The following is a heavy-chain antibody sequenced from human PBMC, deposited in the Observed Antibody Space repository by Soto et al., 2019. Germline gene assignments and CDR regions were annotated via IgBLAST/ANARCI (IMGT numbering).Heavy chain of an antibody. J-gene: IGHJ4*02. CDR1: GFTFSSYG. CDR2: ISYDGSNK. V-gene: IGHV3-30*18. CDR3: AKYRRIAASTDIFDY. D-gene: IGHD6-13*01. Sequence: GGSLRLSCAASGFTFSSYGMHWVRQAPGKGLEWVAVISYDGSNKYYADSLKGGFTISSDTSKNTLYLQMNSLRAEDTAVYYCAKYRRIAASTDIFDYWGQGTLVTVSS.